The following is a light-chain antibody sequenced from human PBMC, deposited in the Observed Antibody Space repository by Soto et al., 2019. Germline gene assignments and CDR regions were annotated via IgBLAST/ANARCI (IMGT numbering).Light chain of an antibody. CDR1: QGISSY. J-gene: IGKJ2*01. Sequence: AIRMTQSPSSFSASTGDRVTITCRASQGISSYLAWYQQKPGKAPKLLIYAASTLQSGVPSRFSGSGSGTDFTLTISCLQSEDSAVYYCQQYGSSPPYTFGQGTKLEIK. CDR3: QQYGSSPPYT. CDR2: AAS. V-gene: IGKV1-8*01.